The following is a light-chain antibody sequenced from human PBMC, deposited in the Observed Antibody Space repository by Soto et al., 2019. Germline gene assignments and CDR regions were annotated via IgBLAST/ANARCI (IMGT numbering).Light chain of an antibody. Sequence: DIRLTQSPSFLSPSMGESVTITCRASQVISTSLAWYQVKPGKAPKLLIYAASTLQSGVPSRFSGSGSGTDFTLTISSLQPEDFATYYCQQLNSYPLTFGQGTRLEIK. CDR1: QVISTS. CDR3: QQLNSYPLT. J-gene: IGKJ5*01. V-gene: IGKV1-9*01. CDR2: AAS.